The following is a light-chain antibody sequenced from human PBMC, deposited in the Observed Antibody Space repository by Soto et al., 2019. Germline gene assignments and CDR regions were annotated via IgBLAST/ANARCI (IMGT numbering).Light chain of an antibody. J-gene: IGKJ1*01. CDR1: HSVSSNY. Sequence: EIVLTQSPGTLSLSPGERATLSCRSSHSVSSNYLAGYQQKPGQAPRLLIYDVSSRATVIADRFSGSGSGTDFTLTRSRLEPVDFAVYYCQQYGISPTFGKGTKVESK. V-gene: IGKV3-20*01. CDR3: QQYGISPT. CDR2: DVS.